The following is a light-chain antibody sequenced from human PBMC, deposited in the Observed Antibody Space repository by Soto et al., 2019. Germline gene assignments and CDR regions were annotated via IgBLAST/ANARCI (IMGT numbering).Light chain of an antibody. J-gene: IGLJ1*01. Sequence: QSVLTQPPSASGSPGQSVTISCTGTSSDVGGYDYVSWYQQHPGKAPKLMIYEVTNRPSGVSNRFSGSKSGNTASLTISGLLAEDEADYYCSSYTSSSTYVFGTGTRSPS. V-gene: IGLV2-14*01. CDR1: SSDVGGYDY. CDR3: SSYTSSSTYV. CDR2: EVT.